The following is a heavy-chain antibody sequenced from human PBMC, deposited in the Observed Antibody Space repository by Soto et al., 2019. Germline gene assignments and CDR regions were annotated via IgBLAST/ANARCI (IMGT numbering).Heavy chain of an antibody. CDR1: GFTFSSYS. D-gene: IGHD5-12*01. Sequence: PGGSLRLSCAASGFTFSSYSMNWVRQAPGKGLEWVSSISSSSSYIYYADSVKGRFTISRDNAKNSLYLQMNSLRAEDTAVYYCARDRRKRGGYDYPDAFDIWGQGTMVTVSS. CDR3: ARDRRKRGGYDYPDAFDI. V-gene: IGHV3-21*01. J-gene: IGHJ3*02. CDR2: ISSSSSYI.